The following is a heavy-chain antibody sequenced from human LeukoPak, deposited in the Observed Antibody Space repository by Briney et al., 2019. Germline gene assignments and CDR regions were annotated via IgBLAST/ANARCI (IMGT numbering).Heavy chain of an antibody. Sequence: PSETLSLTCTVSGGSISSSSYYWGWIRQPPGKGLEWIGSIYYSGSTYYNPSLKSRVTISVDTSNNQFYLKLRSVTAADTAGYYCARENFYDRGGFDYWGQGTLVTVSS. V-gene: IGHV4-39*07. CDR2: IYYSGST. D-gene: IGHD3-22*01. CDR1: GGSISSSSYY. J-gene: IGHJ4*02. CDR3: ARENFYDRGGFDY.